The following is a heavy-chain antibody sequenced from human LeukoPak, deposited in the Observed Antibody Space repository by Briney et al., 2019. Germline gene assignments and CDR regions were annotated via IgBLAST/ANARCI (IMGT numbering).Heavy chain of an antibody. J-gene: IGHJ3*02. CDR3: VREAPFGAFDI. V-gene: IGHV1-3*02. CDR1: GYTFATYA. D-gene: IGHD2/OR15-2a*01. CDR2: SNAGNGNT. Sequence: ASVKVSCKASGYTFATYAMHLVRQAPGQRLEWMGWSNAGNGNTKYSQEFQGRVTITRDTSASTAYKELSSLRSEDMAVYYCVREAPFGAFDIWGRGTMGTVSS.